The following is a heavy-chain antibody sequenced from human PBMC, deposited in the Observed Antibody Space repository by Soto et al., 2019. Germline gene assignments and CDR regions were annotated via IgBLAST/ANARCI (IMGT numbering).Heavy chain of an antibody. Sequence: SETLSLTGTVSGGSISSGGYYWSWIRQHPGKGLEWIGYIYYSGSTYYNPSLKSRVTISVDTSKNQFSLKLSSVTAADTAVYYCARGRYDFWSGNWFNPWGQGTLVTVSS. D-gene: IGHD3-3*01. CDR2: IYYSGST. V-gene: IGHV4-31*03. J-gene: IGHJ5*02. CDR1: GGSISSGGYY. CDR3: ARGRYDFWSGNWFNP.